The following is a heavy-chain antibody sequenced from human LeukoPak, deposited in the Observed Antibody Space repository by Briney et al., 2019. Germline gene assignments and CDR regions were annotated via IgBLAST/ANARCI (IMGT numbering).Heavy chain of an antibody. J-gene: IGHJ4*02. V-gene: IGHV4-61*02. CDR3: VRHYYGSDMNYFDY. Sequence: SETLSLTCSVSGGSITSGSYYWSWIRQPAGKGLEWIGRVYTSGSTKFNPSLKSRLSLSVDTSRNQFSLNLTSVTAADTAVYYCVRHYYGSDMNYFDYWGQGALVTVSS. D-gene: IGHD3-10*01. CDR2: VYTSGST. CDR1: GGSITSGSYY.